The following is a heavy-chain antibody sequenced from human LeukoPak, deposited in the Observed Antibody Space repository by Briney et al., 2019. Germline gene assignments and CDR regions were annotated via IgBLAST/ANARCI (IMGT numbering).Heavy chain of an antibody. V-gene: IGHV3-23*01. CDR3: AKSRGIYDNSGWRTYDY. CDR1: GFSFNINT. J-gene: IGHJ4*02. Sequence: GGSLRLSCAASGFSFNINTMSWVRQAPGKGLEWVSVISENGGSTYYADSVKGRFTTSRDNSKNTLYLQMNSLRAEDTAIYYCAKSRGIYDNSGWRTYDYWGQGTLVTVSS. D-gene: IGHD6-19*01. CDR2: ISENGGST.